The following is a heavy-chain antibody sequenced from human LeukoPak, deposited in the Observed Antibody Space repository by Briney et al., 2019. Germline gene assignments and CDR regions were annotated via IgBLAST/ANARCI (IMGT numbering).Heavy chain of an antibody. J-gene: IGHJ4*02. D-gene: IGHD3-22*01. CDR3: AKVGSDYDSSGYYFDY. Sequence: GGSLRLSCAASGFTFSNYRMNWVRQAPGKGLEWVSSISSSSIYIYYADSLKGRFTISRDNAKNSLYLQMNSLRAEDTALYYCAKVGSDYDSSGYYFDYWGQGTLVTVSS. V-gene: IGHV3-21*04. CDR1: GFTFSNYR. CDR2: ISSSSIYI.